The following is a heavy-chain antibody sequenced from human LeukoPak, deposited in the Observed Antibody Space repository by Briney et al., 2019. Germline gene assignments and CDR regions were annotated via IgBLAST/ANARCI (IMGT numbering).Heavy chain of an antibody. CDR3: AKLKGWYGEGYFDY. J-gene: IGHJ4*02. V-gene: IGHV3-53*01. Sequence: PGGSLRLSCAASGFAVSGNYMSWVRQAPGKGLEWVSVIYSDGRTYYADSVKGRFTIPRDISKNTLFLQMTSLRAEDTAVYYCAKLKGWYGEGYFDYWGQGTLVTVSS. CDR2: IYSDGRT. D-gene: IGHD3-10*01. CDR1: GFAVSGNY.